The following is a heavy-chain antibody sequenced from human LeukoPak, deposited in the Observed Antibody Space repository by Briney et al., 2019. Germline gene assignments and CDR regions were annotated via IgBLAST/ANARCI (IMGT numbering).Heavy chain of an antibody. V-gene: IGHV3-30*18. Sequence: GGSLRLSCAASGFTFSSYGMHWVRQAPGKGLEWVAVISYDGSNKYYADSVKGRFTISRDNSKNTLYLQMNSLRAENTAVYYCAKDRIQLWLGNYFDYWGQGTLVTVSS. CDR2: ISYDGSNK. D-gene: IGHD5-18*01. CDR3: AKDRIQLWLGNYFDY. CDR1: GFTFSSYG. J-gene: IGHJ4*02.